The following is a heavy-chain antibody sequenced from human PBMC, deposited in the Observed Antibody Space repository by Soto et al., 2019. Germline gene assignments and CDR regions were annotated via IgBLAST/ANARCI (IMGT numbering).Heavy chain of an antibody. CDR1: GFTFSSYS. V-gene: IGHV3-21*01. Sequence: EVQLVESGGGLVKPGGSLRLSCAASGFTFSSYSMNWVRQAPGKGLEWVSSISSSSSYIHYADSVKGRFTISRDNAKNSLYLQMNSLRAEDTAVYYCARDNTMGTGYFGYWGQGTLVTVSS. CDR3: ARDNTMGTGYFGY. D-gene: IGHD3-10*01. J-gene: IGHJ4*02. CDR2: ISSSSSYI.